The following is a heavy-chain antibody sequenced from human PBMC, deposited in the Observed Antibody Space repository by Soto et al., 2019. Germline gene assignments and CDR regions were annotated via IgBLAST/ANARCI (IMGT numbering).Heavy chain of an antibody. Sequence: GGSLRLSCAASGFTFSSYAMSWVRQAPGKGLEWVSAISGSGGSTYYADSVKGRFTISRDNSKNTLYLQMNSLRAEDTAVYYCAKAHPFPGYCSSTSCFFSDYGMDVWGQGTTVTVSS. CDR1: GFTFSSYA. CDR2: ISGSGGST. V-gene: IGHV3-23*01. J-gene: IGHJ6*02. CDR3: AKAHPFPGYCSSTSCFFSDYGMDV. D-gene: IGHD2-2*01.